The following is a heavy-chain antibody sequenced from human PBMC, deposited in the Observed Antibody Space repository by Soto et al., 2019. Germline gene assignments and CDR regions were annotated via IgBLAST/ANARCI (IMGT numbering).Heavy chain of an antibody. V-gene: IGHV3-48*01. Sequence: HPGGSLRLSCAASGFTFSTYSMNWVRQAPGKGLEWVSYISSSSSTIFYTDSVKGRFTVSRDNAKNSLYQQMNSLRAEDTAFYYCARPTYYYDSSGPPAYWGQGTLVTSPQ. CDR2: ISSSSSTI. CDR3: ARPTYYYDSSGPPAY. CDR1: GFTFSTYS. J-gene: IGHJ4*02. D-gene: IGHD3-22*01.